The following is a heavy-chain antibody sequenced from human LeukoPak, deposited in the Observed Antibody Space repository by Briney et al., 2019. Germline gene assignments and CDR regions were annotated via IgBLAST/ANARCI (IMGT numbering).Heavy chain of an antibody. CDR3: AKPRYYYDSSGYLFDY. Sequence: GGSLRLSCAASGFTFSSYGMHWVRQAPGKGLEWVAVISYDGSNKYYADSVKGRFTISRDNSKNTLYLQMNSLRAEDTAVYYCAKPRYYYDSSGYLFDYWGQGTLVTVSS. J-gene: IGHJ4*02. D-gene: IGHD3-22*01. V-gene: IGHV3-30*18. CDR2: ISYDGSNK. CDR1: GFTFSSYG.